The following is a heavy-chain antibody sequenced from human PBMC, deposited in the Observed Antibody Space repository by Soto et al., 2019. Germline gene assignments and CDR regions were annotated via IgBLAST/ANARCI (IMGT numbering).Heavy chain of an antibody. CDR1: GYSFTSYD. V-gene: IGHV1-8*01. D-gene: IGHD5-18*01. CDR2: MNPNSGNT. J-gene: IGHJ6*02. CDR3: ARNSYGSRAIYYYYYGMDV. Sequence: XSVKVSCNASGYSFTSYDINWVRQATGQGLEWMGWMNPNSGNTGYAQKFQGRVTMTRNTSISTAYMELSSLRSEDTAVYYCARNSYGSRAIYYYYYGMDVWGQGTTVTVSS.